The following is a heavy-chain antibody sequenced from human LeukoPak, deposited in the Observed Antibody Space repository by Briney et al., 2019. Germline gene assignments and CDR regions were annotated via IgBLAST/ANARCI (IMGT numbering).Heavy chain of an antibody. CDR1: GFTFSDYY. J-gene: IGHJ6*03. CDR2: ISSSGSTI. CDR3: AREAKYYYYYMDV. Sequence: PGGSLRLSCAASGFTFSDYYMSWIRQAPGKGLEWVSYISSSGSTIYYADSVKGRFTISRDNAKNSLYLQMNSLRAEDTAVYYCAREAKYYYYYMDVWGKGTTVTVSS. V-gene: IGHV3-11*01.